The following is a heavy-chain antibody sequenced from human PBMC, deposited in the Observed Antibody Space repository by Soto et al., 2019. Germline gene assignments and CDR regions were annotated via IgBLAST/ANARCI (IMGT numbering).Heavy chain of an antibody. CDR1: GFTFSSYW. V-gene: IGHV3-74*01. D-gene: IGHD1-1*01. Sequence: EVQLVESGGGLVQPGGSLRLSCAASGFTFSSYWMHWVRQAPGKGLVWVSRRNSDGSSISYADSVKGRFTTSRDNAKSTLYLQVNSLRAEETAEYYSARGIRNAYGVDVWGQGTTVTVSS. CDR2: RNSDGSSI. J-gene: IGHJ6*02. CDR3: ARGIRNAYGVDV.